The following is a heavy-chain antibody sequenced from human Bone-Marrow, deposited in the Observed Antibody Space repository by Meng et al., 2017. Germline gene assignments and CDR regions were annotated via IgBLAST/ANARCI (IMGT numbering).Heavy chain of an antibody. CDR1: GGSISSYY. D-gene: IGHD6-13*01. Sequence: ESLKISCTVSGGSISSYYWSWIRQPPGKGLEWIGYIYYSGSTNYNPSLKSRVTISVDTSKNQFSLKLSSVTAADTAVYYCAGDLSSSSFYYAFDIWGQGTMVTVSS. J-gene: IGHJ3*02. CDR2: IYYSGST. CDR3: AGDLSSSSFYYAFDI. V-gene: IGHV4-59*01.